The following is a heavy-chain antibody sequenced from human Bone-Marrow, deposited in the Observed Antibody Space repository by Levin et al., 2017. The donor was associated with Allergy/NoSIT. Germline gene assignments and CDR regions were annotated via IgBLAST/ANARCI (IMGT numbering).Heavy chain of an antibody. CDR2: IKEDGSEK. Sequence: GGSLRLSCAASGFTFSNSWMSWVRQAPGKGLEWVADIKEDGSEKYYVDSVKGRFTISRDNAKNSLYVQMNSLRAEDTAVYYCARDQFRRATIGARWFDPWGQGTLVTVSS. J-gene: IGHJ5*02. CDR3: ARDQFRRATIGARWFDP. V-gene: IGHV3-7*01. D-gene: IGHD5-24*01. CDR1: GFTFSNSW.